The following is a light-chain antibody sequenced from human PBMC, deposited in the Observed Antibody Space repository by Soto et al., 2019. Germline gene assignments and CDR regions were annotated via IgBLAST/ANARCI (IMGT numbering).Light chain of an antibody. CDR2: DVS. CDR3: SSYTSSSTYV. Sequence: QSVLTQPASVSGSPGQSITVSCTGTSSDVGGYNYVSWHQQHPGKAPKLMIYDVSNRPSGVSNRFSGSKSGNTASLTISGLQAEDEADYYCSSYTSSSTYVFGTGTKXTVL. J-gene: IGLJ1*01. V-gene: IGLV2-14*01. CDR1: SSDVGGYNY.